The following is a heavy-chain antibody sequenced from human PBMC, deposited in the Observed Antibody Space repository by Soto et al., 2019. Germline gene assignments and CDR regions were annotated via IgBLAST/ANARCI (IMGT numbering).Heavy chain of an antibody. J-gene: IGHJ4*02. CDR2: ISGSGGST. CDR3: TKVAVAAGAPTPRFDS. D-gene: IGHD2-15*01. Sequence: EVQVLESGGGLVQPGGSLRLSCAASGFTFSSYAMRWVRQAPGKGLEWVSGISGSGGSTYYADSVKGRSTISRDNCKTAVSRQMNSLRADDTAVYYCTKVAVAAGAPTPRFDSWVQGTLVTVSS. V-gene: IGHV3-23*01. CDR1: GFTFSSYA.